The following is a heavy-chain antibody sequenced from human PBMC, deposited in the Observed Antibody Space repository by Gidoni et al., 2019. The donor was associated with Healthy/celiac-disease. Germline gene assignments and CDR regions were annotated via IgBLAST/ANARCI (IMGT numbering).Heavy chain of an antibody. CDR2: IYYSGST. V-gene: IGHV4-39*01. D-gene: IGHD3-16*01. Sequence: QLQLQESGPGLVKPSETLSLTCTVSGGSITSSSYYCGWIRQPPGKGPGWIGSIYYSGSTYYNPSLESRVTISGGKAKIQFSLKLSSVTAADTAVYDCARHGADGYVWGYYYYYGMDVWGQGTTVTVSS. CDR3: ARHGADGYVWGYYYYYGMDV. J-gene: IGHJ6*02. CDR1: GGSITSSSYY.